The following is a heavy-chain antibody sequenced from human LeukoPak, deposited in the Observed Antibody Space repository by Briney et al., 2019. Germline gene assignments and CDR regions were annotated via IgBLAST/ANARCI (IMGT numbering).Heavy chain of an antibody. CDR1: GYTFTGYY. CDR2: SNPNRGGT. CDR3: EITQPIPWLVLR. Sequence: ASVKVSCKASGYTFTGYYMHWVGQAPGQGLDGMGWSNPNRGGTNYAQKFQGRVTMTRDTSISTAYMERRRLRSYDTDVYYCEITQPIPWLVLRWAQGTLVTVSS. D-gene: IGHD6-19*01. J-gene: IGHJ4*02. V-gene: IGHV1-2*02.